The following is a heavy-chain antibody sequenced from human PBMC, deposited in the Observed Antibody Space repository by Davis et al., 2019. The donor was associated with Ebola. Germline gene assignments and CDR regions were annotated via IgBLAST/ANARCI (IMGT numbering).Heavy chain of an antibody. V-gene: IGHV4-61*01. CDR2: IYYSGST. CDR1: GGSVSSGSYY. CDR3: ASTAFGGVIVHHDY. D-gene: IGHD3-16*02. J-gene: IGHJ4*02. Sequence: SETLSLTCTVSGGSVSSGSYYWSWIRQPPGKGLEWIGYIYYSGSTNYNPSLKSRVTISVDTSKNQFSLKLSSVTAADTAVYYCASTAFGGVIVHHDYWGQGTLVTVSS.